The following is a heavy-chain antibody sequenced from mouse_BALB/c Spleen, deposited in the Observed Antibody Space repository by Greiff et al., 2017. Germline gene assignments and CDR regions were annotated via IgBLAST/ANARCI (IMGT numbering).Heavy chain of an antibody. CDR1: GFTFSSYG. CDR3: ARERGGYGYFDY. Sequence: EVKLMESGGGLVQPGGSLKLSCAASGFTFSSYGMSWVRQTPDKRLELVATINSNGGSTYYPDSVKGRFTISRDNAKNTLYLQMSSLKSEDTAMYYCARERGGYGYFDYWGQGTTLTVSS. CDR2: INSNGGST. D-gene: IGHD3-2*02. V-gene: IGHV5-6-3*01. J-gene: IGHJ2*01.